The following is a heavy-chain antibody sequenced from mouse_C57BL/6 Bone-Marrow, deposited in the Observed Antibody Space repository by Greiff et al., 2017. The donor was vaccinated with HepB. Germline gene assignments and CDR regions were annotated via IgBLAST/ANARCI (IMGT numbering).Heavy chain of an antibody. D-gene: IGHD1-1*01. CDR1: GYTFTSYW. V-gene: IGHV1-69*01. J-gene: IGHJ1*03. CDR2: IDPSDSYT. Sequence: QVQLQQPGAELVMPGASVKLSCKASGYTFTSYWMHWVKQRPGQGLEWIGEIDPSDSYTNYNQKFKGKSTLTVDKSSSTAYMQRSSLTSEDSAVYYCASTVVGGYFDVWGTGTTVTVSS. CDR3: ASTVVGGYFDV.